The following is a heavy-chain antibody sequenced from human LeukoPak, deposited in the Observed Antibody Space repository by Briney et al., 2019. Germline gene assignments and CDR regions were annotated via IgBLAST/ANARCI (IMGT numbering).Heavy chain of an antibody. CDR1: GYTLTSYD. D-gene: IGHD3-3*01. J-gene: IGHJ5*02. CDR2: INLNSGNT. CDR3: ASRLGDYDFWSGYRDWFDP. Sequence: GASVKVCCKASGYTLTSYDINWGRQATGQGPEWMGCINLNSGNTGYAQKFQGRVTMTRNTSISTAYMELSSLRSEDTAVYYCASRLGDYDFWSGYRDWFDPWGQGTLVTVSS. V-gene: IGHV1-8*01.